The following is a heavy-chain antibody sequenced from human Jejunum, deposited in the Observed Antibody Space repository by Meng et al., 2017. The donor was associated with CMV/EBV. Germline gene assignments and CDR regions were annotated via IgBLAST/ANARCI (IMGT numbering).Heavy chain of an antibody. Sequence: YWLHWLRQSPGQGLVWVSRSNYDGTVTNYADSVKGRLTISRDNGRNTLYLQMDSLRAEDTAVYYCARGAYYSDSPDYQNPDAFDIWGQGTMVTVSS. CDR1: YW. D-gene: IGHD3-22*01. CDR2: SNYDGTVT. V-gene: IGHV3-74*01. CDR3: ARGAYYSDSPDYQNPDAFDI. J-gene: IGHJ3*02.